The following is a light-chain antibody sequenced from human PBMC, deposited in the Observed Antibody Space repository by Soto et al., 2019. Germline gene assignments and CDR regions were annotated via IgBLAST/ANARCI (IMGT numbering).Light chain of an antibody. Sequence: QSVLAQPASVSGSRGQSITISCTGTSSDVGRYNHVSWFQQHPGKVPKLIIYDVSNRPSGVSNRFSGSKSGNTASLTISGLQAEDEADYYCSSYTSSSTPLYVFGTGTKVTVL. J-gene: IGLJ1*01. CDR1: SSDVGRYNH. V-gene: IGLV2-14*03. CDR3: SSYTSSSTPLYV. CDR2: DVS.